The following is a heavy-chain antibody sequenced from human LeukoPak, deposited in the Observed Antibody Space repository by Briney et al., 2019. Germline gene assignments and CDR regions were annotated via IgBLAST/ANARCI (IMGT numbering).Heavy chain of an antibody. J-gene: IGHJ5*02. CDR2: IFYSGNT. CDR1: GGFTSRYS. Sequence: SETLSLTRSVSGGFTSRYSRSWIRQPPGKGLEWIGNIFYSGNTNYNPSLKSRVTISLDTSQNQSSLKLSSVTAADTAIYYCARQYSWFDPWGQGILVTVSS. D-gene: IGHD4-11*01. V-gene: IGHV4-59*01. CDR3: ARQYSWFDP.